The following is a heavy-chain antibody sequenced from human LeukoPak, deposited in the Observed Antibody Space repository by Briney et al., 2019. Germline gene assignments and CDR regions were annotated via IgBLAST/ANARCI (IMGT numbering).Heavy chain of an antibody. D-gene: IGHD3-3*01. CDR2: ISGSGGST. V-gene: IGHV3-23*01. Sequence: GGSLRLSCAASGFTFSSYAMSWVRQAPGKGLEWVSAISGSGGSTYYADSVKGRFTISRDNSKNTLYLQMNSLRAEDTAVYYCAKGGNYDFWADYFDYWGQGTLVTVSS. J-gene: IGHJ4*02. CDR3: AKGGNYDFWADYFDY. CDR1: GFTFSSYA.